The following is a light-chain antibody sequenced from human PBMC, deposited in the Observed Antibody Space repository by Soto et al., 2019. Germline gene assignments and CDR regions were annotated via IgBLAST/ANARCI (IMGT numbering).Light chain of an antibody. CDR1: QDVSTW. J-gene: IGKJ1*01. V-gene: IGKV1-5*03. CDR2: KTS. Sequence: DIQMTQSPPTLSASVGDRATITCRASQDVSTWVAWYQQKPGKAPQVLVYKTSSLESAVPSRFSGGGSGTEFTLTINSLQPDDFTTYFCQQYSAYPWTFGQGTKVETK. CDR3: QQYSAYPWT.